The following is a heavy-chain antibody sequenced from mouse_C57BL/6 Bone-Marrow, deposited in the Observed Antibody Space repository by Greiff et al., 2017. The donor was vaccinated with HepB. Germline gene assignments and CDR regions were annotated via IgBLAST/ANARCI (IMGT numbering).Heavy chain of an antibody. CDR1: GYTFTSYW. CDR3: AMRDYYCSRDYAMDY. J-gene: IGHJ4*01. Sequence: VQLQQPGAELVKPGASVKVSCKASGYTFTSYWMHWVKQRPGQGLEWIGRIHPSDSDTNYNQKFKGKATLTVDKSSSSAYMQLSSLTSEDSAVYYCAMRDYYCSRDYAMDYWGQGTSVTVSS. D-gene: IGHD1-1*01. V-gene: IGHV1-74*01. CDR2: IHPSDSDT.